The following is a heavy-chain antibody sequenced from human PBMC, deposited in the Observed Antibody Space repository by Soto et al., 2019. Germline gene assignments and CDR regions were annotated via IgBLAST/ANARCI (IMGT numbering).Heavy chain of an antibody. V-gene: IGHV1-69*01. CDR2: IIPVFGTT. CDR1: GDSFGSYA. Sequence: QMQLVQSGPEVKQPGSSVKVSCKASGDSFGSYAVSWVRQAAGQGLEWMGAIIPVFGTTNYTQKFQGRVTITADDSTTTAYMELSSLRSDDTAVYYCAREPFGRFDPWGQGTLVTVSS. CDR3: AREPFGRFDP. D-gene: IGHD3-10*01. J-gene: IGHJ5*02.